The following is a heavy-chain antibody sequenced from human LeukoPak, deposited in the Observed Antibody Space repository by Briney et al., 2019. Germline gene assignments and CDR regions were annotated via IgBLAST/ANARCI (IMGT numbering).Heavy chain of an antibody. D-gene: IGHD1-26*01. J-gene: IGHJ2*01. CDR1: GGSIKRDY. CDR2: IHYSGAT. Sequence: SETLSLTCTVSGGSIKRDYWNWVRQPAGEGLEWIGRIHYSGATNYNPSLRSRVTMSVDTSKNQFSLKLSSVTAADTAMYYCASSSGSYYAWYFDLWGRGTLVTVSS. CDR3: ASSSGSYYAWYFDL. V-gene: IGHV4-4*07.